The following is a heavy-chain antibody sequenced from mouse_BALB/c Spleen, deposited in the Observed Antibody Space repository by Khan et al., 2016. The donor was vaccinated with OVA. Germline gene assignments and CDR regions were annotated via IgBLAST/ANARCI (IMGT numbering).Heavy chain of an antibody. D-gene: IGHD1-2*01. Sequence: EVALVESGPGLVKSSQSLSLTCTVTGYSIPSGYGWNWIRQFPGNKLEWMGYISYSGSTNYNPSPKSRISITRDTSKNQFYLQLNSVTTEDTATYYCDRTARIKYWGQGTTLTVSS. CDR2: ISYSGST. V-gene: IGHV3-2*02. J-gene: IGHJ2*01. CDR1: GYSIPSGYG. CDR3: DRTARIKY.